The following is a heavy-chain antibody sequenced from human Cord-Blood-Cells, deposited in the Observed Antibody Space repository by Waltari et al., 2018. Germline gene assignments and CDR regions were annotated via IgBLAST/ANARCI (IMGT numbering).Heavy chain of an antibody. J-gene: IGHJ4*02. CDR2: INHSGST. D-gene: IGHD3-10*01. Sequence: QVQLQQWGAGLLKPSETLSLTCAVYGGSFSGYYRTWIRQPPGKGLEWIGEINHSGSTNYNPSLKSRVTISVDTSKNQFSLKLSSVTAADTAVYYCARHPYYGSGSYYNYFDYWGQGTLVTVSS. CDR3: ARHPYYGSGSYYNYFDY. V-gene: IGHV4-34*01. CDR1: GGSFSGYY.